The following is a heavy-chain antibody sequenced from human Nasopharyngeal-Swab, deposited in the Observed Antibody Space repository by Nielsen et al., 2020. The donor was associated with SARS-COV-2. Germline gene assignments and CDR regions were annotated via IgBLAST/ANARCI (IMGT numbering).Heavy chain of an antibody. CDR3: ARSTYYYDSSGYSFDY. D-gene: IGHD3-22*01. CDR1: GYTFTSYA. J-gene: IGHJ4*02. Sequence: GSVSVSRKAWGYTFTSYAMHWVRQAPGQRLEWMGWINAGNGNTKHSQKFQGRVTITRDTSASTAYMELSSLRSEDTAVYYCARSTYYYDSSGYSFDYWGQGTLVTVSS. CDR2: INAGNGNT. V-gene: IGHV1-3*01.